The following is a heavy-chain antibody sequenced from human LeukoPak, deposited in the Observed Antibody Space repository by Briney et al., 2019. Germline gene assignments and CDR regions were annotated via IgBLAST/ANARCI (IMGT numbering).Heavy chain of an antibody. J-gene: IGHJ6*03. V-gene: IGHV4-34*01. Sequence: SETLSLTCAVYGGSFQSFYWTWVRQFPGRGLEWIGEIDHTGRTKYNPSLKSRLNISIDRSKNQFSLRLASVTAADTAVYFCARPVDCSSTICTGPMDVWGRGTTVTVSS. D-gene: IGHD2-2*01. CDR3: ARPVDCSSTICTGPMDV. CDR1: GGSFQSFY. CDR2: IDHTGRT.